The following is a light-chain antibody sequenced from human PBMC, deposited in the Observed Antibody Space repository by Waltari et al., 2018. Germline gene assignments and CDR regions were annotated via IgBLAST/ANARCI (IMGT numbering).Light chain of an antibody. CDR2: EVS. V-gene: IGLV2-23*02. CDR1: SSDVGSYNL. Sequence: QSALTQPASVSGSPGQSITVSCTGTSSDVGSYNLVSWYQHHPPKAPKLMIYEVSKRPSGVSNRFSGSKAGNTASLTSSGLQPEDEADYYCCSYAGANTYVFGSGTKVTVL. J-gene: IGLJ1*01. CDR3: CSYAGANTYV.